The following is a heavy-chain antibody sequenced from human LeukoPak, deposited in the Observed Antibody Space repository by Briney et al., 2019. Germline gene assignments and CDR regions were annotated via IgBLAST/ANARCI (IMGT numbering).Heavy chain of an antibody. D-gene: IGHD3-16*02. CDR2: IYTSGST. CDR3: ARDKSYDYVWGSYRPTNWFDP. Sequence: PSQTLSLTCTVSGGPISSGSYYWSWIRQPAGKGLEWIGRIYTSGSTNYNPSLKSRVTISVDTSKNQFSLKLSSVTAADTAVYYCARDKSYDYVWGSYRPTNWFDPWGQGTLVTVSS. CDR1: GGPISSGSYY. J-gene: IGHJ5*02. V-gene: IGHV4-61*02.